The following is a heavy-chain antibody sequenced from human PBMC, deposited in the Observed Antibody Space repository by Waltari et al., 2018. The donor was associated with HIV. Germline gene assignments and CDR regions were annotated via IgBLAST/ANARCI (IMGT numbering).Heavy chain of an antibody. CDR3: ARGGGDSRWPPAQFDY. V-gene: IGHV4-39*01. J-gene: IGHJ4*02. CDR2: IYYSGSS. Sequence: QLQLQESGPGLAKPSDTLSVPCTVSGGPISSSIDYWGWIRQPQGMGLEWIGSIYYSGSSSYNPSLSSRVTISIDTSKNQFSLKLTSVTAADTAVYSCARGGGDSRWPPAQFDYWGQGTLVTVSS. D-gene: IGHD4-17*01. CDR1: GGPISSSIDY.